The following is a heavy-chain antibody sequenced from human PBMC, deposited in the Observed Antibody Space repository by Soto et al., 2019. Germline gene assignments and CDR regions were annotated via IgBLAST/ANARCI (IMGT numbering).Heavy chain of an antibody. CDR1: GFTFSNYW. D-gene: IGHD2-15*01. Sequence: EVQLVESGGGLVQPGGSLRLSCAASGFTFSNYWMYWVRQAPGKGLEWVSRINSDGSVSSHADSVKGRLTISRDNVKNTLYLHMDSLRAEDTAVYYCARGDCVGRTCYSLAGSFYYYMDVWGKGTTVTVFS. CDR3: ARGDCVGRTCYSLAGSFYYYMDV. CDR2: INSDGSVS. J-gene: IGHJ6*03. V-gene: IGHV3-74*02.